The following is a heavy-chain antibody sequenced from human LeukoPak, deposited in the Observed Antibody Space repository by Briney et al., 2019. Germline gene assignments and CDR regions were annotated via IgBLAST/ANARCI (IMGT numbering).Heavy chain of an antibody. D-gene: IGHD3-22*01. CDR1: GVSISRDEYY. J-gene: IGHJ4*02. CDR2: IYYSGST. V-gene: IGHV4-30-4*01. Sequence: SETLSLTCSVSGVSISRDEYYWSWIRQPPGKGLEWIGYIYYSGSTYYNPSLKSRVTISVDTSKNQFSLKLSSVTAADTAVYYCARSHYYDSSGHYPFDYWGQGTLVTVSS. CDR3: ARSHYYDSSGHYPFDY.